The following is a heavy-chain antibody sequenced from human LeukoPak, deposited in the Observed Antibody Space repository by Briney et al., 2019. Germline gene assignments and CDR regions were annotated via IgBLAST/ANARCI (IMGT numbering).Heavy chain of an antibody. CDR1: GGSISSYY. D-gene: IGHD3-22*01. CDR2: IYYSGST. Sequence: SETLSLTCTVSGGSISSYYWSWIRQPPGKGLEWIGYIYYSGSTNYNPSLKSRVTISVDTSKNQFSLKLSSVTAADTAVYYCARNPRRGTMMVVDKWYFDLWGRGTLVTVSS. J-gene: IGHJ2*01. V-gene: IGHV4-59*01. CDR3: ARNPRRGTMMVVDKWYFDL.